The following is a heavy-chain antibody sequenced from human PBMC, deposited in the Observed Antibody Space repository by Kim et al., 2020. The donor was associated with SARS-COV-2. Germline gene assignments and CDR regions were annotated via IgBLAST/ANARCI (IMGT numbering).Heavy chain of an antibody. Sequence: GGSLRLSCAASGFTFSSYAMSWVRQAPGKGLEWVSAISGSGGSTYYADSVKGRFTISRDNSKNTLYLQMNSLRAEDTAVYYCARGGGYCGGDCYTTPTQRGPTVNNWFDPWGQGTLVTVSS. CDR2: ISGSGGST. D-gene: IGHD2-21*02. CDR1: GFTFSSYA. V-gene: IGHV3-23*01. CDR3: ARGGGYCGGDCYTTPTQRGPTVNNWFDP. J-gene: IGHJ5*02.